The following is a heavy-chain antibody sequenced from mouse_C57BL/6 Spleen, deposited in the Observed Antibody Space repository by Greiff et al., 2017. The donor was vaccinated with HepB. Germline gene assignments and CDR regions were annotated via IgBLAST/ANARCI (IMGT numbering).Heavy chain of an antibody. Sequence: QVHVKQPGAELVRPGSSVKLSCKASGYTFTSYWMDWVKQRPGQGLEWIGNIYPSDSETHYNQKFKDKATLTVDKSSSTAYMQLSSLTSEDSAVYYCARRGTVRVLDFDVWGTGTTVTVSS. CDR1: GYTFTSYW. D-gene: IGHD1-1*01. CDR3: ARRGTVRVLDFDV. V-gene: IGHV1-61*01. CDR2: IYPSDSET. J-gene: IGHJ1*03.